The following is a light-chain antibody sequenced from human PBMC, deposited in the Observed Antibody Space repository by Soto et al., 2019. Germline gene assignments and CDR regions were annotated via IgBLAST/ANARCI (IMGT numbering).Light chain of an antibody. CDR2: EVS. V-gene: IGLV2-14*01. J-gene: IGLJ3*02. CDR3: STYTSSNTWV. CDR1: SSDVGGYKY. Sequence: QSALTQPASVSGSPGQSSTISCTGTSSDVGGYKYVSWYQQHTGKAPKVMIYEVSNRPSGVSNRFSGSKSGNTASLTISGLQAEEEDDYYCSTYTSSNTWVFGGGTKLTVL.